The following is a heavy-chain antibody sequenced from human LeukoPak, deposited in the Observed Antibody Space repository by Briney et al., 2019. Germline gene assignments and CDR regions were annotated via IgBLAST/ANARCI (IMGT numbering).Heavy chain of an antibody. CDR2: ISSSSSYI. D-gene: IGHD5-12*01. Sequence: PGGSLRLSCAASGFTFSSYSMNWVCQAPGKGLEWVSSISSSSSYIYYADPVKGRFTISRDNAKNSLYLQMNSLRAEDTAVYYCARDRGYSGFMGVWGQGTTVTVSS. CDR1: GFTFSSYS. CDR3: ARDRGYSGFMGV. J-gene: IGHJ6*02. V-gene: IGHV3-21*01.